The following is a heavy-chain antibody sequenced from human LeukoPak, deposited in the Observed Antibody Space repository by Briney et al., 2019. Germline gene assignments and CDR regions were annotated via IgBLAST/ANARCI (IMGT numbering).Heavy chain of an antibody. CDR2: INPNSGGT. V-gene: IGHV1-2*06. CDR3: ARGGQNGGVFDY. CDR1: GYTFTGYY. D-gene: IGHD4-23*01. Sequence: ASVTVSCKASGYTFTGYYMHWVRQAPGQGLEWMGRINPNSGGTNYAQKFQGRVTMTRDTSISTAYMELSRLRSDDTAVYYCARGGQNGGVFDYWGQGTLVTVSS. J-gene: IGHJ4*02.